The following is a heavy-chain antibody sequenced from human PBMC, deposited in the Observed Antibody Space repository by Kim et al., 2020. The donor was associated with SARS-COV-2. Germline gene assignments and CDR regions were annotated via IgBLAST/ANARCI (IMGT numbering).Heavy chain of an antibody. J-gene: IGHJ4*01. CDR1: GITSSDYW. CDR3: SSGSAFAPGSFSRHFDY. Sequence: GGSLRISCAASGITSSDYWVTWVRQAPGKGLEWVANIKQDGSETNYVDSVRGRFIISRDSAKNSVYLQMNSLRAEDTALYYCSSGSAFAPGSFSRHFDY. D-gene: IGHD3-10*01. CDR2: IKQDGSET. V-gene: IGHV3-7*01.